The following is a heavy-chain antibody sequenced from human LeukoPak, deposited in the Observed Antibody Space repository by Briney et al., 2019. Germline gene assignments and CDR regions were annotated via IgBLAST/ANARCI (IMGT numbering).Heavy chain of an antibody. Sequence: GGSLRLSCAASGFTFSSYSMNWVRQAPGKGLEWVSYISSSSSTIYYADSVKGRFTISRDNAKNSLYLQMYSLRAEDTAVYYCARDPYCSGGSCYTIPHWGQGTLVTVSS. CDR1: GFTFSSYS. CDR3: ARDPYCSGGSCYTIPH. CDR2: ISSSSSTI. V-gene: IGHV3-48*01. D-gene: IGHD2-15*01. J-gene: IGHJ1*01.